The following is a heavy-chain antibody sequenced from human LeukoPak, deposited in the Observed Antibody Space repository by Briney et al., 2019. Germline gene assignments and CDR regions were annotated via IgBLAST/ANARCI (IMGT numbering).Heavy chain of an antibody. Sequence: GESLRLSCAASGFSFSSYWFHWVRQAPGEGLVWVSRTNEHGTIINYADSVKGRFTISRDNAKNTLYLQMNSLRTEDSALYYCVVDLSGSADYWGQGTLVTVSS. CDR1: GFSFSSYW. CDR2: TNEHGTII. V-gene: IGHV3-74*01. J-gene: IGHJ4*02. D-gene: IGHD3-10*01. CDR3: VVDLSGSADY.